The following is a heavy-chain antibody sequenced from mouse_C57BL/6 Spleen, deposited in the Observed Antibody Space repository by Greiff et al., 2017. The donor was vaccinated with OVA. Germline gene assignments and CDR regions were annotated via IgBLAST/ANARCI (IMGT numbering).Heavy chain of an antibody. V-gene: IGHV1-55*01. D-gene: IGHD2-14*01. CDR2: IYPGSGST. J-gene: IGHJ2*01. CDR3: ARSYRSHSGYFDY. Sequence: VQLQQPGAELVKPGASVKMSCKASGYTFTSYWITWVKQRPGQGLEWIGDIYPGSGSTNYNEKFKSKATLTVDTSSSTAYMQLSSLTSEDSAVYYCARSYRSHSGYFDYWGQGTTLTVSS. CDR1: GYTFTSYW.